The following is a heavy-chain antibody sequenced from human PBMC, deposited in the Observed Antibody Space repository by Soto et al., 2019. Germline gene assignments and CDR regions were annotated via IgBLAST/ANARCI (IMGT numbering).Heavy chain of an antibody. CDR1: GFTFNTYW. Sequence: EVQLVESGGGLVQPGGSLRLSCAASGFTFNTYWMTWVRQAPGQGLEWVANIKPDGSETYYLDSVKGRFTLSRDSGRDSVHLQMNVLRAEDTALYYCGSFGIVAAIDQWGRGTLVTVSS. CDR2: IKPDGSET. CDR3: GSFGIVAAIDQ. D-gene: IGHD2-21*01. V-gene: IGHV3-7*01. J-gene: IGHJ4*02.